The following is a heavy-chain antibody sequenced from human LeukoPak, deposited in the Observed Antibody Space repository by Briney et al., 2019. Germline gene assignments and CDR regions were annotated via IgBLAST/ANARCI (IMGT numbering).Heavy chain of an antibody. D-gene: IGHD6-13*01. V-gene: IGHV4-59*08. CDR3: ARQGQLVKGYDY. CDR1: GGSISSYY. CDR2: IYYSGST. J-gene: IGHJ4*03. Sequence: PSETLSLTCTVSGGSISSYYWSWIRQPPGKGLEWIGYIYYSGSTNYNPSLKSRVTISVDTSKNQFSLKLSSVTAADTAVYYCARQGQLVKGYDYWGQGTTVTVSS.